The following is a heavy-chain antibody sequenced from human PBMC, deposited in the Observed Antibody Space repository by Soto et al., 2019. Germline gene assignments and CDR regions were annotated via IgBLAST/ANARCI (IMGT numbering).Heavy chain of an antibody. V-gene: IGHV1-69*01. CDR3: ARDGGRNSGGIDY. CDR1: GGTFSSYS. Sequence: QVQLVQSGAEVKKPGSSVKVSCKASGGTFSSYSINWVRQAPGQGLEWMGEIIPIFGKANYAQKFQGRVTITADESTSTDYMELSSLRSEETAVYYCARDGGRNSGGIDYWGQGTLVTVSS. D-gene: IGHD1-26*01. J-gene: IGHJ4*02. CDR2: IIPIFGKA.